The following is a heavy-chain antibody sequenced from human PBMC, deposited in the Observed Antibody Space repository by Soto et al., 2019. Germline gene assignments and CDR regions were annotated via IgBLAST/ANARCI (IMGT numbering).Heavy chain of an antibody. J-gene: IGHJ5*02. V-gene: IGHV1-69*13. Sequence: SVKVSCKASGGTFSSYAISWVRQAPGQGLEWMGGIIPIFGTANYAQKFQGRVTITADESTSTAYMELSSLRSEDTAVYYCAKRVPAAIEWFDPWGQGTLVTVS. CDR1: GGTFSSYA. CDR3: AKRVPAAIEWFDP. D-gene: IGHD2-2*01. CDR2: IIPIFGTA.